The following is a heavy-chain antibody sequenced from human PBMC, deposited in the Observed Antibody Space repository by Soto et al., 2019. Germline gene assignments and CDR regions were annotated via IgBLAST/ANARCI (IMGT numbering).Heavy chain of an antibody. CDR1: GFTFSSYG. Sequence: QVQLVESGGGVVQPGRSLRLSCAASGFTFSSYGMHWVRQAPGKGLEWVAVISYDGSNKYYADSVKGRFTISRDNSKNTLYLQMNSLRAEDTAVYYCAKGEERAFDIWGQGTMVTVSS. CDR2: ISYDGSNK. V-gene: IGHV3-30*18. CDR3: AKGEERAFDI. J-gene: IGHJ3*02.